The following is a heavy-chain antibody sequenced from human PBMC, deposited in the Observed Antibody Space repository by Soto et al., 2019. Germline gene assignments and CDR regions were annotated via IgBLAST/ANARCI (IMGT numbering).Heavy chain of an antibody. CDR2: INHSTGGT. CDR1: GYTFTGHY. D-gene: IGHD3-16*01. CDR3: GRYRMCSLGARRFDH. Sequence: ASVKVSCKASGYTFTGHYLQWVRKANGRGLEWMGWINHSTGGTNFAQKFQGRVTMPSATYIRTVYFELSSLRSDDTAGYYCGRYRMCSLGARRFDHWGQGTQVTVSS. V-gene: IGHV1-2*02. J-gene: IGHJ4*02.